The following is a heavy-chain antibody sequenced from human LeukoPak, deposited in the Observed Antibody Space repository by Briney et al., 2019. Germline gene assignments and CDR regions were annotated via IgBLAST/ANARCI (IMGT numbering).Heavy chain of an antibody. D-gene: IGHD3-22*01. V-gene: IGHV3-66*01. CDR2: IYSGGST. Sequence: GGSLRLSCAASGFTVSSNYMSWVRQAPGKGLEWVSVIYSGGSTYYADSVKGRFTISRDNSKNTLYLQMNSLRAEDTAVYYCASSYDSSGYYTSFDYWGQGTLVTVST. CDR3: ASSYDSSGYYTSFDY. J-gene: IGHJ4*02. CDR1: GFTVSSNY.